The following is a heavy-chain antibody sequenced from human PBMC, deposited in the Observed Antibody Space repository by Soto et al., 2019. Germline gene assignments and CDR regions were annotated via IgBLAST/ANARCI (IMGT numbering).Heavy chain of an antibody. D-gene: IGHD2-2*01. CDR2: IKPSGGGT. Sequence: ASVKVSCKASGYTFTGYYMHWMRQAPGQGLEWMGIIKPSGGGTTYAPRFQDRVTMTRDTSTSTVYMELSSLRSEDTAIYYCARGEYCIKTSCYYYGMDVWGQGTTVTVSS. CDR1: GYTFTGYY. J-gene: IGHJ6*02. CDR3: ARGEYCIKTSCYYYGMDV. V-gene: IGHV1-46*01.